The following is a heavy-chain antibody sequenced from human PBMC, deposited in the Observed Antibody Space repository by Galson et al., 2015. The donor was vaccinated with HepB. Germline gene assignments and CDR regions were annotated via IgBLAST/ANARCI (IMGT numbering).Heavy chain of an antibody. V-gene: IGHV3-48*02. Sequence: SLRLSCAASGFTFSSYSMNWARQAPGKGLEWVSYISSSSSTIYYADSVKGRFTISRDNAKNSLYLQMNSLGDEDTAVYYCAREAFDYCGQGTLVTVSS. J-gene: IGHJ4*02. CDR3: AREAFDY. CDR2: ISSSSSTI. CDR1: GFTFSSYS.